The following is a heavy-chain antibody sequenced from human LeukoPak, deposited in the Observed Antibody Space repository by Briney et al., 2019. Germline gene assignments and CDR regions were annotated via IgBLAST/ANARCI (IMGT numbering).Heavy chain of an antibody. CDR3: ARGPQTYYYDSSGYMVDY. D-gene: IGHD3-22*01. CDR2: IIPIFGTA. CDR1: GGTFSSYV. Sequence: GSSVKVSCKASGGTFSSYVINWVRQAPGQGLEWMGGIIPIFGTANYAQKFQGRVTITTDESASAAYLELSSLRSEDTAVYYCARGPQTYYYDSSGYMVDYWGQGTLVTVSS. J-gene: IGHJ4*02. V-gene: IGHV1-69*05.